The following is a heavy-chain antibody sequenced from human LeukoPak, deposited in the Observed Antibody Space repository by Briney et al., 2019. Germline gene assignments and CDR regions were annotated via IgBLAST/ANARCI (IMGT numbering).Heavy chain of an antibody. V-gene: IGHV4-39*07. Sequence: SETLSLTCTVSGGYISSSSYYWGWIRQPPGKGLEWIGSIYDSENTYYNPSLKSRVTISVDTSKNQFSLKLSSVTAADTAVYYCARTATHYCSGGSCYVYYFDYWGQGTLVTVSS. D-gene: IGHD2-15*01. J-gene: IGHJ4*02. CDR1: GGYISSSSYY. CDR2: IYDSENT. CDR3: ARTATHYCSGGSCYVYYFDY.